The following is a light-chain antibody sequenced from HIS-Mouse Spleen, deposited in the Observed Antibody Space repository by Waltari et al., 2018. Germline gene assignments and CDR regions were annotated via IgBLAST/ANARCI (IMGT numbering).Light chain of an antibody. Sequence: EIVMTQSPATLSVSPGERATLSCRASQSVSSNLAWYQPKPSQAPRPLIYVASTMATGIPARFSGSGSGTEFTLTISSMQSEDFAVYYCQQYNNWPWTFGQGTKVEIK. CDR1: QSVSSN. V-gene: IGKV3-15*01. CDR2: VAS. J-gene: IGKJ1*01. CDR3: QQYNNWPWT.